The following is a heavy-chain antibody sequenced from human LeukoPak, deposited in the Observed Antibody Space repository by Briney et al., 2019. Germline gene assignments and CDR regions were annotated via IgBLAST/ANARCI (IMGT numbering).Heavy chain of an antibody. CDR1: GFTFSSYW. Sequence: PGGSLRLSCAASGFTFSSYWMSWVRQAPGKGLEWVANIKKDGSEKYYVDSVKGRFTISRDNSKNTLYLQMNSLRAEDTAVYYCARDYFDFWSGYGSFYYFDYWGQGTLVTVSS. V-gene: IGHV3-7*01. J-gene: IGHJ4*02. CDR3: ARDYFDFWSGYGSFYYFDY. D-gene: IGHD3-3*01. CDR2: IKKDGSEK.